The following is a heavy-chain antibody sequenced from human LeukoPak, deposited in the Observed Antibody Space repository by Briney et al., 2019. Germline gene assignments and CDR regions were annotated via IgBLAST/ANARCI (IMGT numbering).Heavy chain of an antibody. CDR2: ISAYNGNT. CDR3: ARDTAEDPLLSGAFGI. D-gene: IGHD2/OR15-2a*01. J-gene: IGHJ3*02. CDR1: GYTFTSYG. V-gene: IGHV1-18*01. Sequence: ASVKVSCKASGYTFTSYGISWVRQAPGQGLEWMGWISAYNGNTNYAQKLQGRVTMTTDTSTSTAYMELRSLRSDDTAVYYCARDTAEDPLLSGAFGIWGQGTMVTVSS.